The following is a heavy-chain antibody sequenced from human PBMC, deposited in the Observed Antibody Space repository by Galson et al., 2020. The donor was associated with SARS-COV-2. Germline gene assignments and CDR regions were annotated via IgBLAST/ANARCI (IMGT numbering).Heavy chain of an antibody. J-gene: IGHJ4*02. D-gene: IGHD6-19*01. CDR2: IRTKVNSYAT. V-gene: IGHV3-73*01. CDR1: GFNFSGSA. CDR3: TKPIARGLYKDY. Sequence: QAGGSLRLSCAASGFNFSGSAMHWVRQNSGKGLEWVGRIRTKVNSYATSYGAPVKGRFTISRDDSKNTAYLEMNNLKTDDTAVYYCTKPIARGLYKDYWGQGTLVTVSS.